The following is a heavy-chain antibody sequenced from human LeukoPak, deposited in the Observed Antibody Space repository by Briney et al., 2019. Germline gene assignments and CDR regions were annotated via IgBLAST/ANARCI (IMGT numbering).Heavy chain of an antibody. CDR3: ARPREAGVVVAAAFDY. J-gene: IGHJ4*02. Sequence: SETLSLTCTVSGGSISSSSYYWGWIRQPPGKGLEWIGSIYYSGSTHYNPSLKSRVTISVDTSKNQFSLKLSSVTAADTAVYYCARPREAGVVVAAAFDYWGQGTLVTVSS. D-gene: IGHD2-15*01. CDR2: IYYSGST. V-gene: IGHV4-39*01. CDR1: GGSISSSSYY.